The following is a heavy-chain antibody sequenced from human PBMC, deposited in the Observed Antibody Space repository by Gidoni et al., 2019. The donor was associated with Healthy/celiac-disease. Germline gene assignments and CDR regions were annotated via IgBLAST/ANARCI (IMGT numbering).Heavy chain of an antibody. J-gene: IGHJ3*02. CDR3: ARVEIGYDSSGYRDAFDI. CDR1: GGAISSSNW. Sequence: QVQLQESGPGLVKPSGTLALTCAVSGGAISSSNWWSWVRQPPGKGLEWLVDIYHSGSTNYTPSLKSRVTISVDKSKNQFSLKLSSVTAAATAVYYCARVEIGYDSSGYRDAFDIWGQGTMVTVSS. D-gene: IGHD3-22*01. V-gene: IGHV4-4*02. CDR2: IYHSGST.